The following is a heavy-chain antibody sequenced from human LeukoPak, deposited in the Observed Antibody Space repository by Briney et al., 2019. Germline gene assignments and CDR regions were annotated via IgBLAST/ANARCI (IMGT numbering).Heavy chain of an antibody. V-gene: IGHV4-34*01. CDR3: ARGQLRLSN. CDR2: INHSGST. Sequence: PSETLSLTCAVYGGSFNGYYWTWIRQPPGKGLEWIGEINHSGSTDYNPSLKSRVTISVDTTKNQFSLKLNSVTAADTAVYYCARGQLRLSNWGQGSLVIVSS. D-gene: IGHD6-25*01. CDR1: GGSFNGYY. J-gene: IGHJ4*02.